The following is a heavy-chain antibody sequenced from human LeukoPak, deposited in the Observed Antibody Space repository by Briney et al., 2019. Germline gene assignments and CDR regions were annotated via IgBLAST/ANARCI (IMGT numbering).Heavy chain of an antibody. D-gene: IGHD3-10*01. CDR1: GGSISSSSYY. J-gene: IGHJ4*02. CDR3: ARGRGVRGSLDY. CDR2: IYYSGST. Sequence: SETLSLTCTVSGGSISSSSYYWGWIRQPPGKGLEWIGSIYYSGSTYYNPSLKSRVTMSVDTSKNQFSLKLSSVTAADTAVYYCARGRGVRGSLDYWGQGTLVTVSS. V-gene: IGHV4-39*01.